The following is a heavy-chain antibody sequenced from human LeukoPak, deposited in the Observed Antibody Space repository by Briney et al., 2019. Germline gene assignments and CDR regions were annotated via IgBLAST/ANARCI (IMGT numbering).Heavy chain of an antibody. J-gene: IGHJ6*03. CDR1: GGTISGYY. V-gene: IGHV4-34*01. Sequence: SETLSFTCAVYGGTISGYYWSWIRQPPGKGLEWIGEINHSGSTNYNPSLKSRVTISVDTSKNQFSLKLSSVTVADTAVYYCAREHYSILRSNYYYMDVWGKGTTVTVSS. CDR2: INHSGST. CDR3: AREHYSILRSNYYYMDV. D-gene: IGHD4-11*01.